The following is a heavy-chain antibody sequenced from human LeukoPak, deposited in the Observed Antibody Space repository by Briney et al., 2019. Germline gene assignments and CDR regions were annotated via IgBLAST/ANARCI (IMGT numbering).Heavy chain of an antibody. CDR3: ARGYRSETYEFRSGYYTGEWFDT. Sequence: SETLSLTCAGSDYSISSGYYWGLIRPPPGKGLEWIGSLHLSGSTYYISSLKSRITISVDTSMNQFSRKLSSVTAAETAVYYCARGYRSETYEFRSGYYTGEWFDTWGQGILVTVSS. CDR2: LHLSGST. D-gene: IGHD3-3*01. V-gene: IGHV4-38-2*01. CDR1: DYSISSGYY. J-gene: IGHJ5*02.